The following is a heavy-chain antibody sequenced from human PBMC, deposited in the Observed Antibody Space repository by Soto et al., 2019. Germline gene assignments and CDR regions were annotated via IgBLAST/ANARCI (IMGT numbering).Heavy chain of an antibody. V-gene: IGHV3-30*18. CDR3: AKELLHSPYYYYGMDV. CDR1: GFTFSSYG. CDR2: ISYDGSNK. D-gene: IGHD4-4*01. J-gene: IGHJ6*02. Sequence: PGGSLSLSCAASGFTFSSYGMHWVRQAPGKGLEWVAVISYDGSNKYYADSVKGRFTISRDNSKNTLYLQMNSLRAEDTAVYYCAKELLHSPYYYYGMDVWGQGTTVTVSS.